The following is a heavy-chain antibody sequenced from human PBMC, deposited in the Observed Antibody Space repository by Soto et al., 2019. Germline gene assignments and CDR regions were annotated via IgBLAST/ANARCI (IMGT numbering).Heavy chain of an antibody. CDR2: INHSGST. Sequence: SETLSLTCAVYGGSFSGYYWSWIRQPPGKGLEWIGEINHSGSTNYNPSLKSRVTISVDTSKNQFSLKLSSVTAADTAVYYCARWGKGGYYYYYMDVWGKGTTVTVSS. J-gene: IGHJ6*03. CDR1: GGSFSGYY. CDR3: ARWGKGGYYYYYMDV. V-gene: IGHV4-34*01. D-gene: IGHD3-16*01.